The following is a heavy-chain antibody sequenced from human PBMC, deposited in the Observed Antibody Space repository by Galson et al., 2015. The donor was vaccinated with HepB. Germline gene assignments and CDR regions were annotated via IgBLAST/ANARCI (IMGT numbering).Heavy chain of an antibody. V-gene: IGHV3-7*03. Sequence: SLSLSCAASGFTFSSHWMSWVRQAPGKGPEWVANIKEDGSDKYYVDSVKGRFTISRDNTKNSLYLQMNSLRAEDTAVYYCARWLGTFDIWGQGTTVTVSS. CDR1: GFTFSSHW. CDR2: IKEDGSDK. D-gene: IGHD6-19*01. CDR3: ARWLGTFDI. J-gene: IGHJ3*02.